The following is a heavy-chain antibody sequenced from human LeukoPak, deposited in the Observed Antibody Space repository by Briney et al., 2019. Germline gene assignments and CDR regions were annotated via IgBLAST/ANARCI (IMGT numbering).Heavy chain of an antibody. CDR2: ISAYNGNT. V-gene: IGHV1-18*01. J-gene: IGHJ4*02. D-gene: IGHD6-13*01. CDR3: ARDRSSSSWFEDF. Sequence: ASVKVSCKASGGTFSSYAISWVRQAPGQGLEWMGWISAYNGNTNYAQKLQGRVTMTTDTSTSTAYMELRSLRSDDTAMYYCARDRSSSSWFEDFWGQGTLVTVSS. CDR1: GGTFSSYA.